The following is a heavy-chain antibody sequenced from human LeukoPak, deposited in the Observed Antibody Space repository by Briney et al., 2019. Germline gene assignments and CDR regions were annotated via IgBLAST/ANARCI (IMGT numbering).Heavy chain of an antibody. CDR1: DTPSLAML. V-gene: IGHV1-3*03. CDR2: STLAMVT. J-gene: IGHJ3*02. Sequence: GASVKVPARLLDTPSLAMLCIGCARPPDKGLSGWDGSTLAMVTKYSQEFQGRVTITRDTSASTAYMELSSLRSEDMAVYYCARDGVGGSSTYEGAFDIWGQGTMVTVSS. D-gene: IGHD3-16*01. CDR3: ARDGVGGSSTYEGAFDI.